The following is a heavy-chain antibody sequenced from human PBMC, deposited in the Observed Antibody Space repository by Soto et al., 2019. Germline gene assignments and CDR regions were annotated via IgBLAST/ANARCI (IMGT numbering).Heavy chain of an antibody. CDR3: ARGSGYSDSSGYSY. CDR1: GFSISSGDHY. Sequence: SETLSLTCTVSGFSISSGDHYWKWIRQPPGKGLEWIGYIYYTGSTYYNPSLESRVSISVDTSKDQFSLKLSSVTAADTAVYYCARGSGYSDSSGYSYWGQGTLVTVSS. V-gene: IGHV4-30-4*01. CDR2: IYYTGST. J-gene: IGHJ4*02. D-gene: IGHD3-22*01.